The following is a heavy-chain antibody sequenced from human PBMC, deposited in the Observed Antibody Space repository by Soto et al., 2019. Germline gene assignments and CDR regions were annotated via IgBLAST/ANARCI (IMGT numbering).Heavy chain of an antibody. CDR2: ISYDGSNK. V-gene: IGHV3-30*18. D-gene: IGHD1-7*01. CDR1: GFTFSSYG. J-gene: IGHJ6*02. CDR3: AKLSGTGTTAAFYYGMDV. Sequence: QVQLVESGGGVVQPGRSLRLSCAASGFTFSSYGMHWVRQAPGKGLEWVAVISYDGSNKYYADSVKGRFTISRDNSKNTLYLQMNSLRAEDTAVYYCAKLSGTGTTAAFYYGMDVWGQGTTVTVSS.